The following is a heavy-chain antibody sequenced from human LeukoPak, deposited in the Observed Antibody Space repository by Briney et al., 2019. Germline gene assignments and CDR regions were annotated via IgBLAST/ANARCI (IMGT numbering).Heavy chain of an antibody. D-gene: IGHD2-15*01. V-gene: IGHV3-23*01. CDR3: AKGSRKLYCSGGSCYCDY. J-gene: IGHJ4*02. Sequence: GGSLRLSCAASGFTFSDYYMSWVRQAPGKGLEWVSAISGSGGSTYYADSVKGRFTISRDNSKNTLYLQMNSLRAEDTAVYYCAKGSRKLYCSGGSCYCDYWGQGTLVTVSS. CDR1: GFTFSDYY. CDR2: ISGSGGST.